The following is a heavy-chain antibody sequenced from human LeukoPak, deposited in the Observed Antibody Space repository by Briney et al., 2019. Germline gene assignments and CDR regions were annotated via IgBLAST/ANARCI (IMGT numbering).Heavy chain of an antibody. CDR1: GASINIYR. J-gene: IGHJ4*02. CDR3: TKGYYEPFDC. V-gene: IGHV4-59*01. CDR2: ISYDGKT. Sequence: PSETLSLTCNVSGASINIYRWNWIRQPPGKGLEWIGYISYDGKTNYNPSLKSRLTLSVDTSKNQFSLNLNSVTAADTARYYCTKGYYEPFDCRGQGTLVTVTS. D-gene: IGHD3-22*01.